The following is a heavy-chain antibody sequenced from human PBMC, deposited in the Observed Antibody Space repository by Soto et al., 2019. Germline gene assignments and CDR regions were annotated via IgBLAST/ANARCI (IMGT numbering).Heavy chain of an antibody. D-gene: IGHD3-22*01. CDR3: ARGYYDSSGYSTYYFAY. CDR1: GGSISSGGYS. Sequence: SETLSLTCAVSGGSISSGGYSWSWIRQPPGKGLEWIGYIYHSGSTYYNPSLKSRVTISVDRSKNQFSLKLSSVTAADTAVYYCARGYYDSSGYSTYYFAYWGQGTLVTVSS. CDR2: IYHSGST. J-gene: IGHJ4*02. V-gene: IGHV4-30-2*01.